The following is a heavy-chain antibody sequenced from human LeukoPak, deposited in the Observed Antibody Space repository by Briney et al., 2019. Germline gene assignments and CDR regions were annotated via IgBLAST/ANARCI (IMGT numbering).Heavy chain of an antibody. D-gene: IGHD3-22*01. Sequence: SETLSLTCTVSGGSISSYYWSWIGQPPGKGLEWIGYIYYSGSTNYNPSLKSRVTISVDTSKNQFSLKLSSVTAADTAVYYCARDGNYDMGYFDYWGQGTLVSVSS. J-gene: IGHJ4*02. V-gene: IGHV4-59*01. CDR1: GGSISSYY. CDR2: IYYSGST. CDR3: ARDGNYDMGYFDY.